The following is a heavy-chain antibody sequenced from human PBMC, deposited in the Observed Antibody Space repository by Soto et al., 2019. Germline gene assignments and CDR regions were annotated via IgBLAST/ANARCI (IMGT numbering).Heavy chain of an antibody. CDR1: GFTFSGSA. CDR3: TRLKQWLLRGFDP. D-gene: IGHD6-19*01. V-gene: IGHV3-73*01. CDR2: IRSKANSYAT. Sequence: GGSLRLSCAAPGFTFSGSAMHWVRQASGRGLEWVGRIRSKANSYATAYAASVKGRFTISRDDSKNTAYLQMNSLRTEDTAVYYCTRLKQWLLRGFDPWGQGTLVTVSS. J-gene: IGHJ5*02.